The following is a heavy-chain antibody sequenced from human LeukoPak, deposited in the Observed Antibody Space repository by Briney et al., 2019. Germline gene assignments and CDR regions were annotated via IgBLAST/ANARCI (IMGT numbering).Heavy chain of an antibody. V-gene: IGHV1-18*01. Sequence: ASVKVSCKASGYTFTSYGISWVRQAPGQGLEWMGWISAYNGNTNYAQKLQGRVTMTTDTSTSTAYMELRSLRSDDTAVYYCASSPSLDWLLYWFDPWGQGTLVTVSS. CDR1: GYTFTSYG. D-gene: IGHD3-9*01. CDR3: ASSPSLDWLLYWFDP. J-gene: IGHJ5*02. CDR2: ISAYNGNT.